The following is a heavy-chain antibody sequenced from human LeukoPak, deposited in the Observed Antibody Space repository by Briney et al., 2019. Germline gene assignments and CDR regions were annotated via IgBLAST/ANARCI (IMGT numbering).Heavy chain of an antibody. CDR1: GFPFSLYG. D-gene: IGHD2-15*01. V-gene: IGHV3-23*01. CDR3: ARDIAYYYYMDV. Sequence: QPGGSLRLSCAASGFPFSLYGMSGVRQAPGKGLEWVSAITGSGDNTYYADSVKGVFTISRDKSKNTLDLQMNSLRAGDTAVYYCARDIAYYYYMDVWGKGTTVTVSS. CDR2: ITGSGDNT. J-gene: IGHJ6*03.